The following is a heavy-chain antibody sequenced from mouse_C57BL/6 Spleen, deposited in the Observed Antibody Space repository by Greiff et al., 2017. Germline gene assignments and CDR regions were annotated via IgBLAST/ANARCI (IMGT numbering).Heavy chain of an antibody. CDR1: GYTFTTYP. CDR2: FHPYNDDT. D-gene: IGHD1-1*01. V-gene: IGHV1-47*01. Sequence: VQLQQSGAELVKPGASVKMSCKASGYTFTTYPIEWMKQNHGKSLEWIGNFHPYNDDTKYNEKFKGKATLTVEKSSSTVYLELSRLTSDDSAVYYCARGPLYYGSSSYAMDYWGQGTSVTVSS. CDR3: ARGPLYYGSSSYAMDY. J-gene: IGHJ4*01.